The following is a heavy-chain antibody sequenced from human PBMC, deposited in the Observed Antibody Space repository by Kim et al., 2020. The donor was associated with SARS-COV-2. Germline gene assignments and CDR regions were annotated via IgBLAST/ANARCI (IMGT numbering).Heavy chain of an antibody. CDR3: ARSSLFGVVSPIYYYYYGMGV. J-gene: IGHJ6*02. V-gene: IGHV4-39*01. CDR2: IYYSGST. Sequence: SETLSLTCTVSGGSISSSSYYWGWIRQPPGKGLEWIGSIYYSGSTYYNPSLKSRVTISVDTSKNQFSLKLSSVTAADTAVYYCARSSLFGVVSPIYYYYYGMGVWGQGTTVTVSS. D-gene: IGHD3-3*01. CDR1: GGSISSSSYY.